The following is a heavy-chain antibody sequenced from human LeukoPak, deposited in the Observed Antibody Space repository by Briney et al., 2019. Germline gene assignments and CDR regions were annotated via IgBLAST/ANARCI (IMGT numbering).Heavy chain of an antibody. J-gene: IGHJ4*02. V-gene: IGHV3-30*02. Sequence: PGGSLRLSCAASGFTFNSFGMHWVRQAPGKGLEWVAFIRYDESTRYLADSVEGRFTISRDNSRNTLFLQMNSLRDEDTALYYCARSPPDYGFLDSRGQGTLVTVSS. CDR2: IRYDESTR. CDR3: ARSPPDYGFLDS. CDR1: GFTFNSFG. D-gene: IGHD4/OR15-4a*01.